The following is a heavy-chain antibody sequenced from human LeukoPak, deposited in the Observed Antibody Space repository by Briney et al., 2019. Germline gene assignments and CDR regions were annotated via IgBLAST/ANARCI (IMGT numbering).Heavy chain of an antibody. J-gene: IGHJ5*02. V-gene: IGHV3-9*01. CDR1: GFTFSNYW. Sequence: GGSLRLSCAASGFTFSNYWMSWVQHAPGKGLEWVSGISWNSGSIGYADSMKGRFTISRDNAKNSLYLQMNSLRAEDTALYYCAKGRTYYDILTGFDPWGQGTLITVSS. D-gene: IGHD3-9*01. CDR2: ISWNSGSI. CDR3: AKGRTYYDILTGFDP.